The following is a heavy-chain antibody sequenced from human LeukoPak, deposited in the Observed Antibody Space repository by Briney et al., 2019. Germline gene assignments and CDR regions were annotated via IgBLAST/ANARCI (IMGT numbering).Heavy chain of an antibody. J-gene: IGHJ4*02. Sequence: GGSLRLSCAASGFTFSSYWMHWVRYTPGKGLVWVSRIKGDGSSTSYADSVKGRFTISRDNAKNSLYLQMNSLRVEDTAVYYCARDGDDSSGYYGDNWGQGILVTVSS. V-gene: IGHV3-74*01. CDR1: GFTFSSYW. CDR2: IKGDGSST. CDR3: ARDGDDSSGYYGDN. D-gene: IGHD3-22*01.